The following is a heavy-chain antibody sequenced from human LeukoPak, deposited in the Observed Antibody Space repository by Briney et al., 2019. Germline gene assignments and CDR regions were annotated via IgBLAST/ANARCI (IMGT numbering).Heavy chain of an antibody. J-gene: IGHJ4*02. V-gene: IGHV3-23*01. D-gene: IGHD2-15*01. CDR3: AKFAQRYCSGGSCHPFDY. CDR2: ISVRGGST. CDR1: GFIFSSFA. Sequence: GGSLRLSCAASGFIFSSFAMSWVRQAPGKGLEWVSGISVRGGSTYYADSVKGRFTISRDNSKNTLYLQMNSLRAEDTAVYYCAKFAQRYCSGGSCHPFDYWGQGTLVTVSS.